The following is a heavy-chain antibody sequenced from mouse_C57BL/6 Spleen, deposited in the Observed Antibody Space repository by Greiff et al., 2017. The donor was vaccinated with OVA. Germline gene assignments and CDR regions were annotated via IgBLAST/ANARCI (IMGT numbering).Heavy chain of an antibody. D-gene: IGHD3-2*02. Sequence: VQLQQSGPELVKPGASVKISCKASGYTFTDYYMNWVKQSHGKSLEWIGDINPNNGGTSYNQKFKGKATLTVDKSSSTAYMELRSLTSEDSAVDYCASRDSSGLFAYWGQGTLVTVSA. J-gene: IGHJ3*01. CDR3: ASRDSSGLFAY. CDR2: INPNNGGT. V-gene: IGHV1-26*01. CDR1: GYTFTDYY.